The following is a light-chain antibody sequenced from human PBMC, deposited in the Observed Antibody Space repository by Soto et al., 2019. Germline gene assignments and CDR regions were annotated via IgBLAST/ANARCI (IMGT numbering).Light chain of an antibody. J-gene: IGKJ5*01. CDR2: GAS. Sequence: EILMTQSPATLSVSPGETPTLSGRASQSVSNNVAWYQQKPGQAPRLLILGASTRATGIPARFSGSGSGTEFTLSISSLQSEDFAVYYCKQYKEWPPFTFGQGTRLEIK. CDR1: QSVSNN. V-gene: IGKV3-15*01. CDR3: KQYKEWPPFT.